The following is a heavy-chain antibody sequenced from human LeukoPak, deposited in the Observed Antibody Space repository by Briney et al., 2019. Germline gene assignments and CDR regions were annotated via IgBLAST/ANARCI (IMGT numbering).Heavy chain of an antibody. CDR3: ARAITPYWYFDL. J-gene: IGHJ2*01. CDR1: GGSFSGYY. D-gene: IGHD3-10*01. CDR2: INHSGST. V-gene: IGHV4-34*01. Sequence: PSETLSLTCAVYGGSFSGYYWSWIRQPPGKGLEWIGEINHSGSTNYNPSLKSRVTISVDTSKNQFSLKLSSVTAADTAVYYCARAITPYWYFDLWGRGTLVTVPS.